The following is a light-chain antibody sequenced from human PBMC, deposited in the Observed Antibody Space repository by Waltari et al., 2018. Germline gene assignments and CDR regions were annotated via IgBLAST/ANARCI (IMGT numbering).Light chain of an antibody. CDR3: SSYTSGGSSHVL. V-gene: IGLV2-14*01. Sequence: QSALTQPASVSGSPVQSITISCTGTSSDVGSYNYVSWYQQHPGNAPKLMAYEVSTRPSGVSKRLAGSKSGNTASLPISGLQAEDEADYYCSSYTSGGSSHVLFGGGTKLTVL. CDR1: SSDVGSYNY. J-gene: IGLJ2*01. CDR2: EVS.